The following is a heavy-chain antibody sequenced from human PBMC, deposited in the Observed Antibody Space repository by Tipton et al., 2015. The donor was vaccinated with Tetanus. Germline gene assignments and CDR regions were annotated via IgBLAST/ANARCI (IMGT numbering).Heavy chain of an antibody. D-gene: IGHD2-2*01. CDR1: GSTFGTYA. V-gene: IGHV3-23*01. CDR3: NGGSTRAYFDY. J-gene: IGHJ4*02. CDR2: IRGNSDET. Sequence: SLRLSCVASGSTFGTYAMTWVRQAPGKGLEWVSSIRGNSDETYYSDSVKGRFTISRDHSKNTLYLQMNSLRAEDAAVYYCNGGSTRAYFDYWGLGTLVTVSS.